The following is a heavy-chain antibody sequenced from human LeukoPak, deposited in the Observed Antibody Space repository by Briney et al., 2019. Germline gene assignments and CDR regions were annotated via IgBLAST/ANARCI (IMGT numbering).Heavy chain of an antibody. CDR2: IRSKAYGETT. Sequence: GRSLRLSCTASGFSLGDYAMSWVRQAPGKGLEWLGLIRSKAYGETTEYAASVKNRFTISRDDSKSIAYLQMNSLKTEDTAVYSCTATYYYGSGTYRYFDYWGQGTLVTVSS. D-gene: IGHD3-10*01. CDR1: GFSLGDYA. V-gene: IGHV3-49*04. J-gene: IGHJ4*02. CDR3: TATYYYGSGTYRYFDY.